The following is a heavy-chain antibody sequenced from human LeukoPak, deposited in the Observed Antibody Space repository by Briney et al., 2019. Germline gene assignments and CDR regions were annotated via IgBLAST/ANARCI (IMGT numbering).Heavy chain of an antibody. Sequence: PGRSQRLSCAASGFTFSSYGMHWVRQAPGKGLEWVAVIWYDGSNKYYADSVKGRFTISRDNSKNTLYLQMNSLRAEDTAVYYCAREGSYSSSSGFGYWGQGTLVTVSS. CDR1: GFTFSSYG. J-gene: IGHJ4*02. D-gene: IGHD6-6*01. CDR3: AREGSYSSSSGFGY. CDR2: IWYDGSNK. V-gene: IGHV3-33*01.